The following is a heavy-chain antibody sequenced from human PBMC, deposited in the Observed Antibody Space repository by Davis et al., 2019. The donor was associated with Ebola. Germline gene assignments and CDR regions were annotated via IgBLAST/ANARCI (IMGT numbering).Heavy chain of an antibody. CDR3: ARDAGRWLQFGWYFDL. D-gene: IGHD5-24*01. CDR2: ISAYNGNT. V-gene: IGHV1-18*01. CDR1: GYTFTSYG. J-gene: IGHJ2*01. Sequence: ASVKVSCKASGYTFTSYGISWVRQAPGQGLEWMGWISAYNGNTNYAQKLQGRVTMTTDTSTSTAYMELRSLRSDDTAVYYCARDAGRWLQFGWYFDLWGRGTLVTVSS.